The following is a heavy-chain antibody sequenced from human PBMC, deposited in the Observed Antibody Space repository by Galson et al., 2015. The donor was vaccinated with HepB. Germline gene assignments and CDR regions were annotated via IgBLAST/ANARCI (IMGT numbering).Heavy chain of an antibody. CDR2: ISYDGSNK. CDR1: GFTFSSYA. V-gene: IGHV3-30-3*01. Sequence: SLRLSCAASGFTFSSYAMHWVRQAPGKGLEWVAVISYDGSNKYYADSVKGRFTISRDNSKNTLYLQMNSLRAEDTAVYYCARGVVPAATGGLGDTWWFDPWGQGTLVTVSS. J-gene: IGHJ5*02. CDR3: ARGVVPAATGGLGDTWWFDP. D-gene: IGHD2-2*01.